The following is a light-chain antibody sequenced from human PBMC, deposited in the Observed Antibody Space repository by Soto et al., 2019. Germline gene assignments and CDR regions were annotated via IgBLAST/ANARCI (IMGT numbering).Light chain of an antibody. V-gene: IGKV1-39*01. J-gene: IGKJ1*01. CDR3: QQSYSTLPWT. CDR2: AAS. Sequence: DIQMSQSPSSLSASVGDRVTITCRASQSISSYLHWYQQKPGKAPKLLIYAASSLQSGVPSRFSGSGSGTDVALTISSLQPEDFATYYCQQSYSTLPWTFGQGTKVEIK. CDR1: QSISSY.